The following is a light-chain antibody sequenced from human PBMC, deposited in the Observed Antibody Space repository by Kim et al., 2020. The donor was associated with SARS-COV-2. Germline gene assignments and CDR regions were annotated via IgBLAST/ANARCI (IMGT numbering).Light chain of an antibody. Sequence: DIQLTQSPSFLSASVGDRVTITCRASQGISSYLAWYQQKPGKAPKLLIYAASTLQSGVPSRFSGSGSGTEFTLTISSLQPEDFATYYCQHRKTFGQGTKLEI. CDR2: AAS. CDR1: QGISSY. J-gene: IGKJ2*01. V-gene: IGKV1-9*01. CDR3: QHRKT.